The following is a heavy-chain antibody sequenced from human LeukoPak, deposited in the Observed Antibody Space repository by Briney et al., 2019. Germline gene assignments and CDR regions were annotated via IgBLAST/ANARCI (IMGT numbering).Heavy chain of an antibody. CDR3: AKATCSGANCFSNSRDAFDM. D-gene: IGHD2-15*01. CDR1: GIIFSDFG. J-gene: IGHJ3*02. Sequence: GGSLRLSCAASGIIFSDFGMHWVRQAPGKGLEWMAIIWCDGSNKYYADSVKGRFTISRDNSQNTMYLQMNSLRAEDTAVYYCAKATCSGANCFSNSRDAFDMWGQGTMVTVSS. V-gene: IGHV3-33*06. CDR2: IWCDGSNK.